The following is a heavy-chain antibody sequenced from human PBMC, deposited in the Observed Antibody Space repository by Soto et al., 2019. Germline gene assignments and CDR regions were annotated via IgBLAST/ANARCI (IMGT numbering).Heavy chain of an antibody. CDR1: GFSFRNYA. D-gene: IGHD1-1*01. Sequence: GGSLRLSCVATGFSFRNYAMNWVRQAPGKGLEWVSGILGNGDGTYYADSVKGRFTISRDNSNNTLYLQMNSLRAEDTAVYYCAREVGNRNWFDPWGRGTLVTVSS. V-gene: IGHV3-23*01. J-gene: IGHJ5*02. CDR2: ILGNGDGT. CDR3: AREVGNRNWFDP.